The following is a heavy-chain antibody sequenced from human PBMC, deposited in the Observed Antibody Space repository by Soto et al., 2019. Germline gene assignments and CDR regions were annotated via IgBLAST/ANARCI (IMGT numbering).Heavy chain of an antibody. V-gene: IGHV1-69*02. J-gene: IGHJ6*03. CDR3: ARVKTVSENYDVNYYMDV. D-gene: IGHD3-16*01. CDR2: IITIFGIA. Sequence: QVQLVHSGAEVKKPGSSVKVSCKASGDTFSNYTISWVRQAPGQGLEWMGRIITIFGIANYAQEFQGRVTITADKSTSTVYMALSSLRSEDTAVYYCARVKTVSENYDVNYYMDVWGKVTTVTVYS. CDR1: GDTFSNYT.